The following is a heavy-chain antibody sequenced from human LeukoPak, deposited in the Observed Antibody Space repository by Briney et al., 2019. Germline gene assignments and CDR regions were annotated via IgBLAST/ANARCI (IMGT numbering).Heavy chain of an antibody. CDR3: ARGYSSSWYLD. CDR2: ISSSSSFI. J-gene: IGHJ4*02. CDR1: GFTFSSYS. Sequence: GGSLRLSCAASGFTFSSYSMSWVRQAPWKGLEFVSSISSSSSFIYYADSVKGRFTISRDNAKKSLSLQMNSLRADDTAVYYCARGYSSSWYLDWGQGTLVTVSS. V-gene: IGHV3-21*01. D-gene: IGHD6-13*01.